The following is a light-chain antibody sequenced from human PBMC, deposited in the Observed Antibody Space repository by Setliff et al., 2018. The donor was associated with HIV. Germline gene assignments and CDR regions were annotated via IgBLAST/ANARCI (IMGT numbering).Light chain of an antibody. J-gene: IGLJ2*01. CDR2: DVG. Sequence: QSVLTQPASVSGSPGQSITISCTGTSSDVGGYNFVSWYQQHPGKAPKLMIYDVGNRPSGVSNRFSGSKSGNTASLTISGLQAEDEADYYCSSYTSRTTLVFGGGTK. CDR1: SSDVGGYNF. CDR3: SSYTSRTTLV. V-gene: IGLV2-14*03.